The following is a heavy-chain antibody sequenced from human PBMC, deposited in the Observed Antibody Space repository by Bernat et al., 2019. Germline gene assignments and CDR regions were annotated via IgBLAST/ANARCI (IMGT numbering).Heavy chain of an antibody. D-gene: IGHD6-13*01. CDR3: ARDCSTIAALGHNWFDP. J-gene: IGHJ5*01. Sequence: EVQLVESGGGLVQSGGSLRLSCAASGFSFSDYSMNWVRQAPGKGLEWVSYISRSTTVIYYADSVKRRITISRDNAKNSLYLQMNSLRDEETAVYYCARDCSTIAALGHNWFDPWDQGTLVTVSS. CDR2: ISRSTTVI. V-gene: IGHV3-48*02. CDR1: GFSFSDYS.